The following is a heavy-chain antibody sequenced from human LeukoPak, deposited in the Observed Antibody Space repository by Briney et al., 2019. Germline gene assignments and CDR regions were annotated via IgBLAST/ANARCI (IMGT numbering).Heavy chain of an antibody. J-gene: IGHJ4*02. CDR1: GYTFSDYG. CDR2: ISVSSGTT. Sequence: ASVKVSCKASGYTFSDYGVTWVRQAPGQGREWMGWISVSSGTTTFAQNFQDRVTLTTDASTNTAYMELRTLRSDDTAVYYCARDVSRGYMDYWGQGTLVTVAS. V-gene: IGHV1-18*01. CDR3: ARDVSRGYMDY.